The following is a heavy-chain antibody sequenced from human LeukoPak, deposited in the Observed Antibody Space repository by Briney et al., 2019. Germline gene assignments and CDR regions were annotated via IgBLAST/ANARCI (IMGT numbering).Heavy chain of an antibody. J-gene: IGHJ4*02. CDR3: ARADHNTRPVDY. CDR1: GGSISSYY. CDR2: IYYSGST. V-gene: IGHV4-59*01. D-gene: IGHD1-14*01. Sequence: SETLSLTCTVSGGSISSYYWSWIRQPPGKGLEWIGYIYYSGSTNYNPSLKRRVTISVDTSKNQFSLKLSSVTAADTAVYYCARADHNTRPVDYWGQGTLVTVSS.